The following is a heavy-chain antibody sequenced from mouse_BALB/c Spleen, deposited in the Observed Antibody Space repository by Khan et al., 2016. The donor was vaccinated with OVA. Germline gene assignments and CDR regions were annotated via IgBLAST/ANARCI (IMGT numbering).Heavy chain of an antibody. D-gene: IGHD2-2*01. J-gene: IGHJ3*01. CDR3: ARRGYDEAWFAY. CDR2: ISSAGSYT. Sequence: EVELVESGGDLVKPGGSLKLSCAASGFTFSNYDMSWVRQTPDKRLEWVATISSAGSYTYYSDSVTGRFTISRDIAKNTLNLQMSSLQSEDTARYYCARRGYDEAWFAYWGQGTLVTVSA. CDR1: GFTFSNYD. V-gene: IGHV5-6*01.